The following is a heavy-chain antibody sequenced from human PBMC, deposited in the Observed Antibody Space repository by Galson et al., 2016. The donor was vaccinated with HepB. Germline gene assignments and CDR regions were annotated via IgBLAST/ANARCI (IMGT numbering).Heavy chain of an antibody. V-gene: IGHV1-69*13. CDR1: GDTFSSNA. Sequence: SVKVSCKASGDTFSSNAISWVRQAPGQGLEWMGGIIPMFGTPNYAQKFQGRVTITADESTSTAYMELSSLRSEDTAVYYCARDPDSDMADLGYWGQGTLVTVSS. J-gene: IGHJ4*02. CDR2: IIPMFGTP. CDR3: ARDPDSDMADLGY. D-gene: IGHD3-16*01.